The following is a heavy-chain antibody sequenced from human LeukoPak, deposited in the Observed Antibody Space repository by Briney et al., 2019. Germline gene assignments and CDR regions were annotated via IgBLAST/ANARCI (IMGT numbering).Heavy chain of an antibody. D-gene: IGHD5-18*01. CDR1: GFTFSNYD. Sequence: TGGSLRLSCAASGFTFSNYDMSWVRQAPGKGLEWVSTISGSGGSTYYADSVKGRFTISRDNSRDTLYLQMNSLRAADTAVYSCAKAIGYSYGSYYYMDVWGKGTTVTVSS. CDR3: AKAIGYSYGSYYYMDV. J-gene: IGHJ6*03. V-gene: IGHV3-23*01. CDR2: ISGSGGST.